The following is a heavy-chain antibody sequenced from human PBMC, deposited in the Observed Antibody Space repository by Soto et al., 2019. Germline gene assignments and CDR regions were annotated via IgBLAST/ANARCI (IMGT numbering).Heavy chain of an antibody. CDR2: ISGSGGST. D-gene: IGHD2-2*01. CDR3: ANEYCSSTSCYEFWGEEFDY. CDR1: GFTFSSYA. Sequence: GGSLRLSCAASGFTFSSYAMSWVRQAPGKGLEWVSAISGSGGSTYYADSVKGRFTISRDNSKNTLYLQMNSLRAEDTAVYYCANEYCSSTSCYEFWGEEFDYWGQGTLVTVSS. J-gene: IGHJ4*02. V-gene: IGHV3-23*01.